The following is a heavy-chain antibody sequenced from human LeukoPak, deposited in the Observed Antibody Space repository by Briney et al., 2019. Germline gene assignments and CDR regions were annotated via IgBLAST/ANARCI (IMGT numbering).Heavy chain of an antibody. V-gene: IGHV4-4*02. CDR3: ARGSPDYPTNDYFDY. Sequence: SETLSLTCAVSGGSISSSNWWSWVRQPPGKGLEWIGEIYHSGSTNYNPSLKSRVTISVDKSKNQFSLKLSSVTAADTAVYYCARGSPDYPTNDYFDYWGQGTLVTVSS. J-gene: IGHJ4*02. CDR1: GGSISSSNW. CDR2: IYHSGST. D-gene: IGHD3-16*01.